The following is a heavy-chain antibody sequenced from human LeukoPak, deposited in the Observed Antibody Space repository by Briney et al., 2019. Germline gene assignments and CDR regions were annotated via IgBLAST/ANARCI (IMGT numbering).Heavy chain of an antibody. Sequence: PGGSLRLSCAASGFTFSDYFMSWVRQAPGKGLEWLSYINGRGTYIDYAESLKGRITISRDNAKNSLYLQMNSLRAEDTALYHCARNNGMDVWGQGTTVIVSS. CDR2: INGRGTYI. CDR1: GFTFSDYF. V-gene: IGHV3-11*03. J-gene: IGHJ6*02. CDR3: ARNNGMDV.